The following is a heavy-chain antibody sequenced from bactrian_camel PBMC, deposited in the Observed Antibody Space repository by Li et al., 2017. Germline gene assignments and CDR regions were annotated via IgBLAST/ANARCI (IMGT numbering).Heavy chain of an antibody. J-gene: IGHJ4*01. CDR3: ANLNGHY. CDR1: GFPFSTYGYD. Sequence: HVQLVESGGDLVRPGGSLRIACAASGFPFSTYGYDIHWVRQAPGKELEWVSNINPTGYPAYYADSVKGRFTVSRDNAKNMVYLQMDNLTIDDTAMYYCANLNGHYWGQGTQVTVS. CDR2: INPTGYPA. V-gene: IGHV3S1*01.